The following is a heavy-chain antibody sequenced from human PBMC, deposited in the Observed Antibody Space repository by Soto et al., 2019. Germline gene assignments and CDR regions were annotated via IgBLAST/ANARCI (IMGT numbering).Heavy chain of an antibody. Sequence: GGSLRLSCAASGFTFSSYSMNWVRQAPGKGLEWVSYISSSSSTIYYADSVKGRFTISRDNAKNSLYLQMNSLRDEDTAVYYCARGSYYYDSTVNAFDIWGQGTMVTVSS. CDR2: ISSSSSTI. J-gene: IGHJ3*02. CDR3: ARGSYYYDSTVNAFDI. V-gene: IGHV3-48*02. CDR1: GFTFSSYS. D-gene: IGHD3-22*01.